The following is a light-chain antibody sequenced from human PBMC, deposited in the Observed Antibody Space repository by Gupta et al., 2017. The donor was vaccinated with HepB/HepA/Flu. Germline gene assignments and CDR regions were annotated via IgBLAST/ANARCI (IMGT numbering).Light chain of an antibody. V-gene: IGKV3-11*01. CDR3: QQRSNWPPLT. Sequence: EIVLTQSPATLSLSPGERATISCRASQSVSTYLAWYQQKPGQAPRLLTYDASNRATGIPARFSGSGSGTDFTLTITSLEPEDFAVYYCQQRSNWPPLTFGGGTKVEIK. CDR2: DAS. CDR1: QSVSTY. J-gene: IGKJ4*01.